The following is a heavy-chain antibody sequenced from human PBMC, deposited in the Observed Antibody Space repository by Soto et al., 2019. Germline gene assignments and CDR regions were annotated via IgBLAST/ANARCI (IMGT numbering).Heavy chain of an antibody. CDR3: ARGLSLLWFGERADFDY. CDR2: INHSGST. Sequence: PSETLSLTCAVYGGSFSGYYCSWIRQPPGKGLEWIGEINHSGSTNYNPSLKSRVTISVDTSKNQFSLKLSSVTAADTAVYYCARGLSLLWFGERADFDYWGQGTLVTVSS. D-gene: IGHD3-10*01. V-gene: IGHV4-34*01. J-gene: IGHJ4*02. CDR1: GGSFSGYY.